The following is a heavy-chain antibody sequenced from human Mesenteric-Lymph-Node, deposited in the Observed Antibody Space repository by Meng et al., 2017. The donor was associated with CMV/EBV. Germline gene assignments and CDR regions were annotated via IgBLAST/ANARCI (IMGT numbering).Heavy chain of an antibody. V-gene: IGHV3-53*01. CDR3: ARVICSSTSCYTWYFDY. CDR2: IYSGGST. CDR1: GFTVSSNY. D-gene: IGHD2-2*02. Sequence: GGSLRLSCAASGFTVSSNYMSWVRQAPGKGLEWVSVIYSGGSTYYADSVQGRFTISRDNSKNTLYLQMNSLRAEDTAVYYCARVICSSTSCYTWYFDYWGQGTLVTVSS. J-gene: IGHJ4*02.